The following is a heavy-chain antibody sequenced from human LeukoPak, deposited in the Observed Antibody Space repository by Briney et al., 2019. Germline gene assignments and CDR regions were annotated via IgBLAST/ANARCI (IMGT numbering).Heavy chain of an antibody. J-gene: IGHJ4*02. CDR2: INPNSGGT. Sequence: GASVKVSCKASGYTFTGYYIHWVRQAPGQGLEWMGWINPNSGGTNFAQTFQGRVTMTKDTSISTAYMELSRLRSDDTAVYFCARAIAVVDYWGQGTLVTVSS. D-gene: IGHD6-19*01. V-gene: IGHV1-2*02. CDR1: GYTFTGYY. CDR3: ARAIAVVDY.